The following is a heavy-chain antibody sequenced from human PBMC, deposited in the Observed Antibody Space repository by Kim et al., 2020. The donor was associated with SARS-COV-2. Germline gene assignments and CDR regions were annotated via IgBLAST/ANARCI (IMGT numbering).Heavy chain of an antibody. D-gene: IGHD2-2*01. V-gene: IGHV3-30*04. CDR2: ISYDGSNK. Sequence: GGSLRLSCAASGFTFSSYAMHWVRQAPGKGLEWVAVISYDGSNKYYADSVKGRFTISRDNSKNTLYLQMNSLRAEDTAVYYCARDRSSWRYYYYGMDVWGQGTTVTVSS. CDR3: ARDRSSWRYYYYGMDV. CDR1: GFTFSSYA. J-gene: IGHJ6*02.